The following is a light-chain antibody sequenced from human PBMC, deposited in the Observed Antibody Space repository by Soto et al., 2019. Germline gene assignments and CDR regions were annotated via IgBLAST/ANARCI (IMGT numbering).Light chain of an antibody. CDR3: QQSDSTPYT. V-gene: IGKV1-39*01. Sequence: DIQMTQSPSSLSASVGYRVTITCRAIQTISTYLNWYQQKPGKAPRLLIYDASSLLSGVPSRFSGSGSGTDFTLTIASLQPEDCSTYYCQQSDSTPYTFGQGTKVEI. CDR1: QTISTY. J-gene: IGKJ2*01. CDR2: DAS.